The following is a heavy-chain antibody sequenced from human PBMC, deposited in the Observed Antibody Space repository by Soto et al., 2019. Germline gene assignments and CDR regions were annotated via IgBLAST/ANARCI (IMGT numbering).Heavy chain of an antibody. CDR2: INHVGGT. CDR1: GGFLSESY. J-gene: IGHJ5*02. V-gene: IGHV4-34*01. Sequence: PSETLSLTCAVYGGFLSESYWSWVRQPPGKGLEWSREINHVGGTNYNPSLKSRVTMSVDTSNNLFSLRLISETAADTAMYVCVRIRYRLPSSVLWFDPWGQGTLVTVSS. CDR3: VRIRYRLPSSVLWFDP. D-gene: IGHD3-16*02.